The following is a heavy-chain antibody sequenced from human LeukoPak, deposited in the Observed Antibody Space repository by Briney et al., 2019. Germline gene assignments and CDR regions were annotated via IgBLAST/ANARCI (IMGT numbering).Heavy chain of an antibody. J-gene: IGHJ4*02. Sequence: GGSLRLSCAASGFTFSSYSMNWVRQAPGKGLEWVSAISGSGGSTYYADSVKGRFTISRDNSKNTLYLQMNSLRAEDTAVHYCAKANQFLIVGAPNFDYWGQGTLVTVSS. CDR3: AKANQFLIVGAPNFDY. D-gene: IGHD1-26*01. CDR1: GFTFSSYS. V-gene: IGHV3-23*01. CDR2: ISGSGGST.